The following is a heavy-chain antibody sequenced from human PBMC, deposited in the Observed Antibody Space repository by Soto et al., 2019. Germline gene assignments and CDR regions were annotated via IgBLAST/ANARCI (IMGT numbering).Heavy chain of an antibody. D-gene: IGHD3-22*01. V-gene: IGHV3-23*01. CDR2: ISGSGGST. CDR3: AKVLTYYYDSSGYYGY. CDR1: GFTFSSYA. J-gene: IGHJ4*02. Sequence: GGSLRLSCAASGFTFSSYAMSWFRQAPGKGLEWVSAISGSGGSTYYADSVKGRFTISRDNSKNTLYLQMNSLRAEDTAVYYCAKVLTYYYDSSGYYGYWGQGXLVTVYS.